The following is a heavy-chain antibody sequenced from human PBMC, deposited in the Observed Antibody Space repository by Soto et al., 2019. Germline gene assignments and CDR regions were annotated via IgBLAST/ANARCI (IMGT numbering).Heavy chain of an antibody. CDR2: IIPIFGTA. V-gene: IGHV1-69*12. Sequence: QVQLVQSGAEVKKPGSSVKVSCKASGGTFSSYAISWVRQAPGQGLEWMGGIIPIFGTANHAQKFQGRVTITADESTSTAYMELSSLRSEDTAVYYCARAPSDILTDGWFDPWGQGTLVTVSS. J-gene: IGHJ5*02. D-gene: IGHD3-9*01. CDR3: ARAPSDILTDGWFDP. CDR1: GGTFSSYA.